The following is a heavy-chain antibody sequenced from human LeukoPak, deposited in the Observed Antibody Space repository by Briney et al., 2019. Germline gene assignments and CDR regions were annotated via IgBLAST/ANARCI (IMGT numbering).Heavy chain of an antibody. CDR3: ARVAAGTFDY. V-gene: IGHV4-39*07. J-gene: IGHJ4*02. CDR1: GGSISTSSYY. CDR2: IYYSGST. Sequence: PSETLSLTCTVSGGSISTSSYYWGWIRQPPGKGLECIGNIYYSGSTYYNPSLKSRVTMSVDTSKNQFSLKLSSVTAADTAVYYCARVAAGTFDYWGQGTLVTVSS. D-gene: IGHD6-13*01.